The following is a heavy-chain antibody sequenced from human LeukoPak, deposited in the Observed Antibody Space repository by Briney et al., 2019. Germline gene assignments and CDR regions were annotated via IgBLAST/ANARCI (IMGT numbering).Heavy chain of an antibody. Sequence: AGGSLRLSCGASGFLFDDHDMHWVRQSPGKGLEWVALISYEGSHKFYADSVKGRFTISRDNSKNTLWLQMDSLRPEDTAVYYCAILFGVVTSDTFNIWGQGTMVTVSS. CDR2: ISYEGSHK. CDR3: AILFGVVTSDTFNI. J-gene: IGHJ3*02. D-gene: IGHD3-3*01. CDR1: GFLFDDHD. V-gene: IGHV3-30*03.